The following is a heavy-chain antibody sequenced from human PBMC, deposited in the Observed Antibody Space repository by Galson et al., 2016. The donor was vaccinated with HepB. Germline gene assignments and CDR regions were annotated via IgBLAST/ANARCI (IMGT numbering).Heavy chain of an antibody. Sequence: SETLSLTCTVSGASVSNGDYHWNWIRQPPGKGLEWIGYSYNSGSTNYNPSLKSRVTILVDTAKNQFSLRLNSVTAADTAVYYCVKGAAGTGALWGQGTLVAVSS. D-gene: IGHD3-10*01. J-gene: IGHJ4*02. CDR1: GASVSNGDYH. CDR3: VKGAAGTGAL. CDR2: SYNSGST. V-gene: IGHV4-61*08.